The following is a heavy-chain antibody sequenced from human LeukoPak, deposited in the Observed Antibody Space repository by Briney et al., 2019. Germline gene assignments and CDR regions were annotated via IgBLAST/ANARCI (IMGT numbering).Heavy chain of an antibody. V-gene: IGHV1-2*02. D-gene: IGHD3-22*01. CDR3: ARTGIGTGDYYDSSGRSYFQH. J-gene: IGHJ1*01. CDR2: INPNSGGT. CDR1: GYTFTGYY. Sequence: ASVKVSCKASGYTFTGYYMHWVRQAPGQGLEWMGWINPNSGGTNYAQKFQGRVTMTTDTSTSTAYMELRSLRSDDTAVYYCARTGIGTGDYYDSSGRSYFQHWGQGTLVTVSS.